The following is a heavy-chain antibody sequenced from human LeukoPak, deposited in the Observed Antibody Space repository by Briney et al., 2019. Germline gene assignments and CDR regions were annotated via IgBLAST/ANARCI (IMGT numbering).Heavy chain of an antibody. CDR1: GDSISNNNYF. D-gene: IGHD3-10*01. CDR2: IYYSGRT. CDR3: ARNARDYYGSGQDARFDY. J-gene: IGHJ4*02. Sequence: SETLSLTCTVSGDSISNNNYFWGWIRQPPGKGLEWIGSIYYSGRTHYNPSLKSRVTISVDTSKNQFSLKLSSVTAADTAVYYCARNARDYYGSGQDARFDYWGQGTLVTVSS. V-gene: IGHV4-39*01.